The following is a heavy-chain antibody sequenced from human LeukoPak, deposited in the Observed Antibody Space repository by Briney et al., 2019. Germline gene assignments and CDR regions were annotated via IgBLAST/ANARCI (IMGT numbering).Heavy chain of an antibody. J-gene: IGHJ4*02. Sequence: SVKVSCRASGGTFNSYAISWVRQAPGQGLEWMGRIIPILGIANYAQKFQGRVTITADKSTSTAYMELSSLRSEDTAVYYCAELPAAGRNFDYWGQGTLVTVSS. CDR1: GGTFNSYA. V-gene: IGHV1-69*04. D-gene: IGHD6-13*01. CDR3: AELPAAGRNFDY. CDR2: IIPILGIA.